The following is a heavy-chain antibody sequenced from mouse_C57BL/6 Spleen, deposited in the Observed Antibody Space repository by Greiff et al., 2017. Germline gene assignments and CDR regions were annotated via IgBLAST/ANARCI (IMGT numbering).Heavy chain of an antibody. CDR3: ARSSTAVVATSGAMDY. J-gene: IGHJ4*01. D-gene: IGHD1-1*01. Sequence: VKLMESGPELVKPGASVKISCKASGYAFSSSWMNWVKQRPGKGLEWIGRIYPGDGDTNYNGKFKGKATLTADKSSSTAYMQLSSLTSEDSAVCFCARSSTAVVATSGAMDYWGQGTSVTVSS. V-gene: IGHV1-82*01. CDR1: GYAFSSSW. CDR2: IYPGDGDT.